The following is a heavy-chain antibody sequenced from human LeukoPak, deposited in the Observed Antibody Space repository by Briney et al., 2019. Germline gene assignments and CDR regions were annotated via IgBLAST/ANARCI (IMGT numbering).Heavy chain of an antibody. Sequence: PGGSLRLSCAASGFTFSTYGMTRVRQVSGKGLEWVSTISGSGGSTYYADSVKGRFTISRDNSKNTLYLQMNSLRAEDTAVYYCASLYSSGWYYFDYWGQGTLVTVSS. V-gene: IGHV3-23*01. CDR1: GFTFSTYG. CDR2: ISGSGGST. J-gene: IGHJ4*02. D-gene: IGHD6-19*01. CDR3: ASLYSSGWYYFDY.